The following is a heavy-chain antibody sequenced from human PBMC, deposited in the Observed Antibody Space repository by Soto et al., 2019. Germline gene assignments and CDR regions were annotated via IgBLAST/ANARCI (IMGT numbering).Heavy chain of an antibody. Sequence: QVQLVQSGAEVKKPGSSVKVSCKASGGTFSSYAISWVRQAPGQGLGWMGGFIPIFGTANYAQKFQGRVTITADESTSTAYMELSSLRSEDTAVYYCAGEWVYDSSKKLDYWGQAPLVTVSS. D-gene: IGHD3-22*01. CDR3: AGEWVYDSSKKLDY. V-gene: IGHV1-69*12. CDR1: GGTFSSYA. CDR2: FIPIFGTA. J-gene: IGHJ4*02.